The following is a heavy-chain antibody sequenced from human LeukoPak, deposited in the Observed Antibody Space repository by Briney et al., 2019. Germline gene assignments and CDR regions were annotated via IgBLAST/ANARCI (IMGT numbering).Heavy chain of an antibody. CDR1: GFIFSSYA. J-gene: IGHJ4*02. Sequence: GGSLRLSCAPSGFIFSSYAMSWVRQAPGKGLEWVSSISGSGGSTYYADSVKGRFTISRDNSKNTLYLQMNSLRAEDTAVYYCAKGRREPRDSDYWGQGTLVTVSS. CDR2: ISGSGGST. V-gene: IGHV3-23*01. CDR3: AKGRREPRDSDY. D-gene: IGHD1-26*01.